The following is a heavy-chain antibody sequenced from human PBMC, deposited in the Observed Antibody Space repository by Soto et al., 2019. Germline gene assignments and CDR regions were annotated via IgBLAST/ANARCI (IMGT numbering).Heavy chain of an antibody. D-gene: IGHD5-12*01. V-gene: IGHV1-69*13. CDR1: GGTFSSYA. Sequence: GASVKVSCKASGGTFSSYAISWLRQAPGQGLEWMGGIIPIFGTANYAQKFQGRVTITADESTSTAYMELSSLRSEDTAVYYCARGRDGYNYYFDYWGQGTLVTVSS. CDR2: IIPIFGTA. CDR3: ARGRDGYNYYFDY. J-gene: IGHJ4*02.